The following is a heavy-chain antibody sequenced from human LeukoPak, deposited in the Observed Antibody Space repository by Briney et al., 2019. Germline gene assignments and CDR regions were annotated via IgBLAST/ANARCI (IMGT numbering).Heavy chain of an antibody. Sequence: ASVKVSCKASGYTFTSYGISWVRQAPGQGLEWMGWISAYNGNTNYAQKLQGRVTMTTDTSTSTAYMELRSLRSDDTAVYYCARVNYDSSGYYYALHWFDPWGQGTLVTVSS. CDR2: ISAYNGNT. J-gene: IGHJ5*02. CDR3: ARVNYDSSGYYYALHWFDP. D-gene: IGHD3-22*01. CDR1: GYTFTSYG. V-gene: IGHV1-18*01.